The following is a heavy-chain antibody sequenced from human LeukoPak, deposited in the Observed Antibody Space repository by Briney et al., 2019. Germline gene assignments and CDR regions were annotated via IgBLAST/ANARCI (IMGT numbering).Heavy chain of an antibody. D-gene: IGHD3-9*01. Sequence: PSETLSLTCTVSGGSISSYYWSWIRQPAGKGLEWIGRMCISGSTNYNPSLKSRVTMSVDTSKNQFSLKLNSVTAADTAVYYCAREGDDILTGYSFDAFDVWGQGTMVTVSS. CDR3: AREGDDILTGYSFDAFDV. V-gene: IGHV4-4*07. CDR1: GGSISSYY. J-gene: IGHJ3*01. CDR2: MCISGST.